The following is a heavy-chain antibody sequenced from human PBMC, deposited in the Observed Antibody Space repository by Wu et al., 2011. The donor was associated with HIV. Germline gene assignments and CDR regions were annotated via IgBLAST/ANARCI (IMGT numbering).Heavy chain of an antibody. V-gene: IGHV1-46*02. CDR3: ARAVSSESKTLGDAFDI. D-gene: IGHD3-10*01. J-gene: IGHJ3*02. Sequence: QGHLVQSGGEVKKPGASVKVSCKASGYTFDKYGIYWVRQAPGQGLECMGIFSPSGGTTSYAQKFQGRVVMTGDTSASTVYMELSSLRFEDTAVYYCARAVSSESKTLGDAFDIWGQGTMLTVSS. CDR1: GYTFDKYG. CDR2: FSPSGGTT.